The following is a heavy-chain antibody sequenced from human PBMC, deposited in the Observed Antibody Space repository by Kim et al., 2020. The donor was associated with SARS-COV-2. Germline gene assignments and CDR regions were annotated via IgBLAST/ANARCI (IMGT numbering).Heavy chain of an antibody. D-gene: IGHD3-10*01. Sequence: ASVKVSCKASGYTFTSYDINWVRQATGQGLEWMGWMNPNSGNTGYAQKFQGRVTMTSNTSISTAYMELSSLRSEDTAVYYCARITMVRGVIGYWGQGTLVTVSS. J-gene: IGHJ4*02. V-gene: IGHV1-8*01. CDR1: GYTFTSYD. CDR2: MNPNSGNT. CDR3: ARITMVRGVIGY.